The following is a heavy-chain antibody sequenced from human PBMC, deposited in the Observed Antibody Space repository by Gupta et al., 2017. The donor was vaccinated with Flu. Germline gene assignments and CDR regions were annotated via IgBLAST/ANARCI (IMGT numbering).Heavy chain of an antibody. V-gene: IGHV4-31*03. D-gene: IGHD2-21*02. CDR3: ARGDNGCGGDCWVHYFDY. CDR1: GGSIRSGGYY. Sequence: QVQLQESGPGLVKPSQTLSLTCTVSGGSIRSGGYYWSWIRQHPGKGLEWIGYIYYSGSTYYNPSLKSRVTISVDTSKNQFSLKLSSVTAADTAVYYCARGDNGCGGDCWVHYFDYWGQGTLVTVSS. J-gene: IGHJ4*02. CDR2: IYYSGST.